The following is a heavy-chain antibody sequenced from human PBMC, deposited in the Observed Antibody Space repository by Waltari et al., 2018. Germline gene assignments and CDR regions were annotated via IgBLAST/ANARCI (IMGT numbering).Heavy chain of an antibody. J-gene: IGHJ4*02. CDR2: ISSSSSYI. Sequence: EVQLVESGGGLVKPGGSLRLSCAASGFTFSSYSMNWVRQAPGKGLEWVSSISSSSSYIYYADSVKGRFTISRDNAKNSLYLQMNSLRAEDTAVYYCAREEATGYCSGGSCYPDYWGQGTLVTVSS. CDR1: GFTFSSYS. D-gene: IGHD2-15*01. CDR3: AREEATGYCSGGSCYPDY. V-gene: IGHV3-21*01.